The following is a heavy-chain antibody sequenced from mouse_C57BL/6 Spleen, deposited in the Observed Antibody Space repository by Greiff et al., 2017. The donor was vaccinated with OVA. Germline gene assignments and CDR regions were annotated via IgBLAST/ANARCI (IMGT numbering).Heavy chain of an antibody. CDR1: GFNINDYY. CDR2: IDPEDGET. D-gene: IGHD2-5*01. Sequence: VQLKESGAELVKPGASVKLSCTASGFNINDYYMHWVKQRPEQGLEWIGRIDPEDGETKYAPKFQGKATLTADTSSNTAYLQLSSLTSEDTAVYDCARSPRYSNYLDYWGQGTTLTVSS. V-gene: IGHV14-2*01. J-gene: IGHJ2*01. CDR3: ARSPRYSNYLDY.